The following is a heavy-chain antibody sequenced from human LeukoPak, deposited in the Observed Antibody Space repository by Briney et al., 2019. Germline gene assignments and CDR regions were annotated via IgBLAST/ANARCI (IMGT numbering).Heavy chain of an antibody. Sequence: GASVKVSCKASGYTFTGYYIHWVRQAPGQGLEWVGWINPNSGGTNYAQKFRGRVTMTRDTSISTAYMELSSLRSDDTAVYYCARESQQRGGNWFDPWGQGTLVTVSS. V-gene: IGHV1-2*02. J-gene: IGHJ5*02. D-gene: IGHD6-25*01. CDR2: INPNSGGT. CDR1: GYTFTGYY. CDR3: ARESQQRGGNWFDP.